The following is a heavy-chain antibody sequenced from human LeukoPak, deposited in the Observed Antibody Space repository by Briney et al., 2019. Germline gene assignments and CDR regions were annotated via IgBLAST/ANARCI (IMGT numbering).Heavy chain of an antibody. CDR1: GFTFSDYW. Sequence: GGSPRLSCAASGFTFSDYWMSWVRQAPGKGLEWVANIKQDGNEKYYVDSVKGRFTISRDNAKNSLYLQMNSLRAEDTAVYYCASHSSGYFGWGQGTLVTVSS. D-gene: IGHD3-22*01. CDR2: IKQDGNEK. CDR3: ASHSSGYFG. J-gene: IGHJ4*02. V-gene: IGHV3-7*01.